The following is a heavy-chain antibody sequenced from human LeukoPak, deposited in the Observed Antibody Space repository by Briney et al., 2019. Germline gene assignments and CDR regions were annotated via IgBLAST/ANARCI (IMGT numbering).Heavy chain of an antibody. J-gene: IGHJ4*02. CDR3: ARDLRGSYSGDY. CDR1: GYTFTSYG. V-gene: IGHV1-18*01. D-gene: IGHD1-26*01. CDR2: ISAYDGNT. Sequence: ASVKVSCKASGYTFTSYGISWVRQAPGQGLEWMGWISAYDGNTNYAQKLQGRVTMTTDTSTSTAYMELSSLRSEDTAVYYCARDLRGSYSGDYWGQGTLVTVSS.